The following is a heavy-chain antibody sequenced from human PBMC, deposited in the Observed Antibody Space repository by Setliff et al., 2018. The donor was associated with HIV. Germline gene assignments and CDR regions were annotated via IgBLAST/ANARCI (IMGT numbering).Heavy chain of an antibody. V-gene: IGHV4-59*01. D-gene: IGHD1-26*01. Sequence: SETLSLTCRVSGMSISGYYWSWIRQSPGKGLGWIGYIYYTGTTSYNPSLKSRVTIQVDTSNNRFSLNRRAATVADTAVYFGARDHELGAFDLWGQGTMVTVSS. CDR3: ARDHELGAFDL. J-gene: IGHJ3*01. CDR2: IYYTGTT. CDR1: GMSISGYY.